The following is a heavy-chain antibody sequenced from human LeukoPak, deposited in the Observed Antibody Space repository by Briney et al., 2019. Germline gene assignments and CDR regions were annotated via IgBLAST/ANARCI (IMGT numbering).Heavy chain of an antibody. CDR3: TGRIVVVVAATPRHENYFDY. D-gene: IGHD2-15*01. J-gene: IGHJ4*02. V-gene: IGHV3-15*01. Sequence: GGSLRRSGAASGFTFSNAWMIWVRQAPGKGLEGVGRIKSKTDGWTTDYAAPVKVTFTTSRDDSKNTLYLQMNSLKTEDTAVYYCTGRIVVVVAATPRHENYFDYWGQGTLVTVSS. CDR1: GFTFSNAW. CDR2: IKSKTDGWTT.